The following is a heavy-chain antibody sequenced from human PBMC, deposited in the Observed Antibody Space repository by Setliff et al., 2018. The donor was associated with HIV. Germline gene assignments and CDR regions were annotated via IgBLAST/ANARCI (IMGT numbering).Heavy chain of an antibody. CDR3: ARGLEQWLGPNYFYYMDVFTGVPGRSLDY. D-gene: IGHD6-19*01. V-gene: IGHV3-74*01. Sequence: GGSLRLSCAASGFTFSSYWMHWVRQAPGKGLVWVSRINSDGSSTSYADSVKGRFTISRDNAKNTLYLQMNSLRGEDTAVYYCARGLEQWLGPNYFYYMDVFTGVPGRSLDYWGQGTLVTVSS. CDR2: INSDGSST. CDR1: GFTFSSYW. J-gene: IGHJ4*02.